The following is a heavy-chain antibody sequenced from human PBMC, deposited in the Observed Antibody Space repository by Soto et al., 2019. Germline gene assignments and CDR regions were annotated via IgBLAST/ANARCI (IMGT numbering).Heavy chain of an antibody. CDR1: GGSFSDYSWN. Sequence: SETLSLTCAVYGGSFSDYSWNWNWIRQPPGKGLEWIGEINHSGSTSHNPSLKSRVTLSLDTSKNQFSLILTSVTAADTAVYYCARGPPSSWGAFDIWGQGTMVTVSS. CDR2: INHSGST. CDR3: ARGPPSSWGAFDI. V-gene: IGHV4-34*01. J-gene: IGHJ3*02. D-gene: IGHD6-13*01.